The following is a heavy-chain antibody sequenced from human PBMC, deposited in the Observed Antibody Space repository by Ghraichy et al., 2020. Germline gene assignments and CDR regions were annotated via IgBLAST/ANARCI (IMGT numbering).Heavy chain of an antibody. Sequence: LNISCAASGFTLSNHWMSWVRQAPGKGLEWVATINQDESQKYYVDSVKGRFTISRDNAENSLYLQMNSLRAEDTAVYYCLRNPRGDYADYWGQGILVTVSS. CDR1: GFTLSNHW. D-gene: IGHD2-2*01. CDR3: LRNPRGDYADY. J-gene: IGHJ4*02. CDR2: INQDESQK. V-gene: IGHV3-7*03.